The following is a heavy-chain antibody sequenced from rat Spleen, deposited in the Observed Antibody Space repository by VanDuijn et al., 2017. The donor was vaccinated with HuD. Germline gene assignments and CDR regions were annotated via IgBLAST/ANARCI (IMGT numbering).Heavy chain of an antibody. J-gene: IGHJ2*01. V-gene: IGHV1-60*01. D-gene: IGHD3-8*01. CDR1: GYTFISYD. Sequence: QVQLQQSGTEVTKPGSSVQISCKASGYTFISYDIGWIKQRPGQALEWIGAINPGSGGTSHNEKFKDKAALTADKASNTAFMQLSSLTPEDTAVYYCARSNWEYLDYWGQGVMVTVSS. CDR2: INPGSGGT. CDR3: ARSNWEYLDY.